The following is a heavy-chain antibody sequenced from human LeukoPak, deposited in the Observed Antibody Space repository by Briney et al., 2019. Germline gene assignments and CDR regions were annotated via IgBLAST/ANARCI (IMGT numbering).Heavy chain of an antibody. CDR2: ISWNSGSI. CDR3: AKDSGSGWYNYFDY. D-gene: IGHD6-19*01. CDR1: GFTFDDYA. Sequence: GGSLRLSCAASGFTFDDYAMHWVRQAPGKGLEWVSGISWNSGSIGYADSVKGRFTISRDNAKNSLYLQMNSLRAEDMALYYCAKDSGSGWYNYFDYWGQGTLVTVSS. J-gene: IGHJ4*02. V-gene: IGHV3-9*03.